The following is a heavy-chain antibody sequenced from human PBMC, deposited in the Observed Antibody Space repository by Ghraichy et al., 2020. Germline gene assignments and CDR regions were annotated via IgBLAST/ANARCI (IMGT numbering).Heavy chain of an antibody. J-gene: IGHJ6*02. CDR2: INHSGST. CDR3: ARGKRLPQRYYYYYYGMDV. CDR1: GGSFSGYY. V-gene: IGHV4-34*01. Sequence: ETLSRTCAVYGGSFSGYYWSWIRQPPGKGLEWIGEINHSGSTNYNPSLKSRVTISVDTSKNQFSLKLSSVTAADTAVYYCARGKRLPQRYYYYYYGMDVWGQGTTVTVSS. D-gene: IGHD6-25*01.